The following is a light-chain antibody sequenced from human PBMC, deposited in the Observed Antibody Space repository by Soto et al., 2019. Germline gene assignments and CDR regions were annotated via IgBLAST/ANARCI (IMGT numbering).Light chain of an antibody. J-gene: IGLJ1*01. Sequence: QSVLTEPASVSGSPGPSITISCTGTSTDVGRYNYVSWYQQHPGKAPKLMVYDVSNRPSWVSNRFSGSKSGITASLTISGLQAEDEADYYCTSYTSDSTYFFRTGTKVTV. CDR3: TSYTSDSTYF. CDR2: DVS. CDR1: STDVGRYNY. V-gene: IGLV2-14*01.